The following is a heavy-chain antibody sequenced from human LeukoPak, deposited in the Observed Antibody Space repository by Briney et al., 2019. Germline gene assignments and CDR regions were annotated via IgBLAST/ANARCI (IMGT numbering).Heavy chain of an antibody. CDR2: IWYDGSNK. V-gene: IGHV3-33*08. CDR3: ARATTVVTQAPVDY. D-gene: IGHD4-23*01. Sequence: PGGSLRLSCAASGFTFSSYGMHWVRQAPGKGLEWVAVIWYDGSNKYYADSVKGRFTISRDNSKNTLYLQMNSLRAEDTAVYYCARATTVVTQAPVDYWGQGTLVTVSS. J-gene: IGHJ4*02. CDR1: GFTFSSYG.